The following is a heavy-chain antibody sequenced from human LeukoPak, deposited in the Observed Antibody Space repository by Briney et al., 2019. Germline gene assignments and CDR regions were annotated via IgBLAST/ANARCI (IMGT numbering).Heavy chain of an antibody. J-gene: IGHJ4*02. CDR3: AKGYRGNYDY. CDR1: GFTFSSYA. V-gene: IGHV3-23*01. D-gene: IGHD1-26*01. Sequence: PGGSLRLSCAASGFTFSSYAMTWVRQAPGKGLEWVSAISDRRGDTYYGDSVKGRFTISRDNSKDTLYLQMNSLGAEDTAVYYCAKGYRGNYDYWGQGTLFTVSS. CDR2: ISDRRGDT.